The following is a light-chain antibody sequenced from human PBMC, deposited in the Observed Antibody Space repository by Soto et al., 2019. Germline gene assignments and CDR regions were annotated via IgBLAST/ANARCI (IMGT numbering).Light chain of an antibody. CDR3: QQYDTSYT. J-gene: IGKJ2*01. CDR1: ETIGYNY. Sequence: EIVLTQSPGTLSLSPGERATLSCRASETIGYNYLAWYQQQPGLAPTLLIYDASTRAPGIPDRFSDSGSGTDFTLTISRLEPGDFAVYYCQQYDTSYTFGPGTKLEI. V-gene: IGKV3-20*01. CDR2: DAS.